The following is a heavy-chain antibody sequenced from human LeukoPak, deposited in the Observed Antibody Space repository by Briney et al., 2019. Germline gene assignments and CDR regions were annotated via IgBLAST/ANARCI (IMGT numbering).Heavy chain of an antibody. J-gene: IGHJ4*02. Sequence: PGGSLRLSCVASGLPLSSYSINWIRQAPGKGLEWVSYISPSSGNIYYLDSVQGRFTVSRDNDRNSLFLQIDSPTAEDTAVYFCVRVKGTYFDYWGQGALVTVSP. CDR2: ISPSSGNI. D-gene: IGHD1-1*01. CDR1: GLPLSSYS. CDR3: VRVKGTYFDY. V-gene: IGHV3-48*01.